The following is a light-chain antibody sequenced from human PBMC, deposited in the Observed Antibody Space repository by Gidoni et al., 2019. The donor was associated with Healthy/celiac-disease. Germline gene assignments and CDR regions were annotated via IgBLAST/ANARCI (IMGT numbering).Light chain of an antibody. CDR2: GAS. Sequence: EIAMTQSPATLTVSPGERAPLSCRASQSVSSNLAWYQQTPGQAHMLLISGASTRATGIPARFSGSGSGTEFTLTISSLQSEDFAVYYCQQYNTWPLFGPGTKVDIK. V-gene: IGKV3-15*01. CDR1: QSVSSN. CDR3: QQYNTWPL. J-gene: IGKJ3*01.